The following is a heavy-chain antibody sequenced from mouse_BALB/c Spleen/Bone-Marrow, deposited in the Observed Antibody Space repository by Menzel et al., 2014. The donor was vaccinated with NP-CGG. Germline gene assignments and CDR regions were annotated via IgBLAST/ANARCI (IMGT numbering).Heavy chain of an antibody. V-gene: IGHV1-69*02. CDR1: GYTFTSYW. D-gene: IGHD1-1*01. Sequence: QVQLQQSGAELVRPGASVKLSFKASGYTFTSYWINWVKQRPGQGLEWIGNIYPSDSYTNYNQKFKDKATLTVDKSSTTAYMQLSSPTSEDSAVYYCTRGGSSPYYFDYWGQGTPLTVSS. J-gene: IGHJ2*01. CDR2: IYPSDSYT. CDR3: TRGGSSPYYFDY.